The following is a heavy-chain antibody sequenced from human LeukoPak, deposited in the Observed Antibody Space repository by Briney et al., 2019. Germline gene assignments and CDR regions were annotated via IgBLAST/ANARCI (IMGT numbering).Heavy chain of an antibody. Sequence: PGGSLRLSCAASGFTFSSYAMSWVRQAPGKGLEWVSYISSSGSTIYYADSVKGRFTISRDNAKNSLYLQMNSLRAEDTAVYYCAREGGYCSSTSCYAGFDYWGQGTLVTVSS. CDR1: GFTFSSYA. CDR3: AREGGYCSSTSCYAGFDY. V-gene: IGHV3-48*03. D-gene: IGHD2-2*01. J-gene: IGHJ4*02. CDR2: ISSSGSTI.